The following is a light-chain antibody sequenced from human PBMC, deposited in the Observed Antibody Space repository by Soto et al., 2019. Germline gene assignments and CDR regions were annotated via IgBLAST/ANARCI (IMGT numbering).Light chain of an antibody. V-gene: IGKV3-20*01. CDR3: QQFGSSPLT. Sequence: EIVLTQSPGTLSLSPGERATLSCRASQSVTSNYLAWYQQKPGQAPRLLIYVASSRATGISDRFSGSGSGTDFTLTISRLEPEDFAVYYCQQFGSSPLTFGGGTKVEMK. CDR1: QSVTSNY. J-gene: IGKJ4*01. CDR2: VAS.